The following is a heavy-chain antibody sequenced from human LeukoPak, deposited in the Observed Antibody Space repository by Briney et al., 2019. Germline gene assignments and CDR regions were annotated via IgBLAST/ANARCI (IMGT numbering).Heavy chain of an antibody. CDR1: GFTFSSYE. J-gene: IGHJ4*02. V-gene: IGHV3-30*02. CDR3: AKDRVKVSDY. CDR2: IRYDGSNK. Sequence: GGSLRLSCAASGFTFSSYEMNWVRQAPGKGLEWVAFIRYDGSNKYYADSVKGRFTISRDNSKNTLYLQMNSLRAEDTAVYYCAKDRVKVSDYWGQGTLVTVSS.